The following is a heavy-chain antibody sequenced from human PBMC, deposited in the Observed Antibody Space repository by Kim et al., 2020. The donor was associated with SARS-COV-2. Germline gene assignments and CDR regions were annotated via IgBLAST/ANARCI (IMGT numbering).Heavy chain of an antibody. CDR3: ARAGWFPYYYYGMDV. J-gene: IGHJ6*02. CDR2: INAGNGNT. V-gene: IGHV1-3*01. CDR1: GYTFTSYA. D-gene: IGHD6-19*01. Sequence: ASVKVSCKASGYTFTSYAMHWVRQAPGQRLEWMGWINAGNGNTKYSQKFQGRVTITRDTSASTAYMELSSLRSEDTAVYYCARAGWFPYYYYGMDVWGQGTTVTVSS.